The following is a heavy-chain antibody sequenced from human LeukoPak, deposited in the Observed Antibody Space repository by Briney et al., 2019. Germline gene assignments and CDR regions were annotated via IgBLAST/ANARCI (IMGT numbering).Heavy chain of an antibody. CDR1: GGSISSYY. V-gene: IGHV4-59*01. J-gene: IGHJ4*02. CDR3: AREEPRGYSYGYYFDY. CDR2: IYYSGST. D-gene: IGHD5-18*01. Sequence: PSETLSLTCTVSGGSISSYYWSWIRQPPGKGLEWIGYIYYSGSTNYNPSLKSRVTISVDTSKNQFSLKLSSVTAAGTAVYYCAREEPRGYSYGYYFDYWGQGTLVTVSS.